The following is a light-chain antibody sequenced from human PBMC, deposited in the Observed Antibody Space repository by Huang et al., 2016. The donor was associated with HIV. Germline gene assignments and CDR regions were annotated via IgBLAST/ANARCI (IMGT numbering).Light chain of an antibody. Sequence: EIVMTQSPATLSVSPGEGATLSCRASQRVSDKLAWYQQKPGQAPRLLLLATATRAAGVPARCSGSGSGTEFTLIISSRQSEDCGVYYCQQYESWPPLTFGGGTKVEIK. J-gene: IGKJ4*01. CDR1: QRVSDK. V-gene: IGKV3-15*01. CDR3: QQYESWPPLT. CDR2: ATA.